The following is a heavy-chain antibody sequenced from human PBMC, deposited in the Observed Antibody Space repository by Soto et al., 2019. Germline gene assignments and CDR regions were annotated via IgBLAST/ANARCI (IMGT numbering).Heavy chain of an antibody. CDR2: INSDGSST. D-gene: IGHD2-21*01. J-gene: IGHJ4*02. Sequence: EVQLVESGGGLVQPGGSRRLSCAASGFTFSSYWLHWVRQAPGKGLVWVSRINSDGSSTSYADSVKGRFTISRDNAKNTLYLQMNSLRAEDTAVYYCARDFTLSILWWGYYFDYWGQGTLVTVSS. V-gene: IGHV3-74*01. CDR3: ARDFTLSILWWGYYFDY. CDR1: GFTFSSYW.